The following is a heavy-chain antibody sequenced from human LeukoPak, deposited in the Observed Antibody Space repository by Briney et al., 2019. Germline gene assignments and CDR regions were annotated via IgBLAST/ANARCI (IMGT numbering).Heavy chain of an antibody. D-gene: IGHD3-22*01. Sequence: TGGSLRLSCAASGFTFSSYEMNWVRQAPGKGLEWVSYISSSGSTIYYADSVKGRFTISRDNAKNSLYLQMNSLRAEDTAVYYCARELWVYYYDSSGYIFDYWGQGTLVTVSS. V-gene: IGHV3-48*03. CDR2: ISSSGSTI. CDR1: GFTFSSYE. J-gene: IGHJ4*02. CDR3: ARELWVYYYDSSGYIFDY.